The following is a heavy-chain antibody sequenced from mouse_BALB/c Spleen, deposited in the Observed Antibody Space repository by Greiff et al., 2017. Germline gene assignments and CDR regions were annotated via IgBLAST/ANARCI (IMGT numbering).Heavy chain of an antibody. CDR3: ANYFDY. Sequence: QVQLQQSGAELVKPGASVKLSCKASGYTFTSYWMHWVKQRPGQGLEWIGEINPSNGRTNYNEKFKSKATLTVDKSSSTAYMQLSSLTSEDSAVYYCANYFDYWGQGTTLTVSS. J-gene: IGHJ2*01. V-gene: IGHV1S81*02. CDR2: INPSNGRT. CDR1: GYTFTSYW.